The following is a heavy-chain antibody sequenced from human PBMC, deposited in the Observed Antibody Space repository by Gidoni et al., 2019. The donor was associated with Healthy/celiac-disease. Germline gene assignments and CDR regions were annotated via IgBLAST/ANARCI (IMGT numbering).Heavy chain of an antibody. CDR1: GYSISSGYY. D-gene: IGHD3-22*01. CDR3: ARGGVIVVVSYYFDY. V-gene: IGHV4-38-2*02. J-gene: IGHJ4*02. CDR2: IYHSGST. Sequence: QVQLQESVPGLVKPSETLSLTRTVSGYSISSGYYWGWIRQPPGKGLEWIGSIYHSGSTYYNPSLKSRVTISVDTSKNQFSLKLSSVTAADTAVYYCARGGVIVVVSYYFDYWGQGTLVTVSS.